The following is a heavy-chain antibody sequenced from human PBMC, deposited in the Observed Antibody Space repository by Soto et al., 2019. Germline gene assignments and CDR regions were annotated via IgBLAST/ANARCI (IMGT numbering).Heavy chain of an antibody. V-gene: IGHV3-48*03. Sequence: PGGSLRLSCAASGFTFSTYEFNWVRQAPGRGLEWISYISVSGNIIKYAESVKGRFTISRDNADNSLHLHMSNLRADDTALYFCVRDTMRASAAASLDYWGQGTQVTVSS. CDR3: VRDTMRASAAASLDY. CDR2: ISVSGNII. CDR1: GFTFSTYE. D-gene: IGHD2-2*01. J-gene: IGHJ4*02.